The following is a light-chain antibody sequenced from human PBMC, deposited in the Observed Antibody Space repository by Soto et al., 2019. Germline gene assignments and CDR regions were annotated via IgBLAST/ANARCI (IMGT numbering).Light chain of an antibody. J-gene: IGKJ3*01. CDR1: QDISNY. V-gene: IGKV1-33*01. Sequence: DIQMTQSPSSLSASVGDRVTITCQASQDISNYLNWYQQKPGKAPKLLIYDASNLETGVPSRFSGSGSGTDFTFTISSLQPEDIATYYCQQYYNRPFTFGPGTKVDIK. CDR2: DAS. CDR3: QQYYNRPFT.